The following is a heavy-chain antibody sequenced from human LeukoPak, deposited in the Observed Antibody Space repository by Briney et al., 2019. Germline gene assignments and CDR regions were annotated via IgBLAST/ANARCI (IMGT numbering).Heavy chain of an antibody. CDR2: IYHSGIT. CDR1: GDSISSNNW. V-gene: IGHV4-4*02. CDR3: ARVIAVAAWDY. D-gene: IGHD6-19*01. Sequence: PSGTLSLTCAVSGDSISSNNWWTWVRQPPGKGLEWIGEIYHSGITNYNPSLKSRVAISPDKSKNQFSLKLTSVTAADTAIYYCARVIAVAAWDYWGQGTLVTVSS. J-gene: IGHJ4*02.